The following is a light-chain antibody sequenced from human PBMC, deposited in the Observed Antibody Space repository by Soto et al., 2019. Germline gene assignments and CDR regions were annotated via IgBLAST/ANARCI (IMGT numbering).Light chain of an antibody. Sequence: DIVMTQSPDSLAVSLGERATIHCKSSQSVLYSSNNKNYLAWYQQKPGQPPKLLIYWASTRESGVPDRFSGSGSGTDFTLTISSLQAEDVAVYYCQQYYSTPPTFGGGTKVDIK. CDR1: QSVLYSSNNKNY. CDR3: QQYYSTPPT. CDR2: WAS. V-gene: IGKV4-1*01. J-gene: IGKJ4*01.